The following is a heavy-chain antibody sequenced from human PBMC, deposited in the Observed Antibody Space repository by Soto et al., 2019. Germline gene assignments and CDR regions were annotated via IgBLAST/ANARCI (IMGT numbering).Heavy chain of an antibody. J-gene: IGHJ6*02. D-gene: IGHD6-13*01. CDR3: AASIAAAGTNYYYGMDV. CDR2: IVVGSGNT. V-gene: IGHV1-58*01. CDR1: GFTFTSSA. Sequence: GASVKVSCKASGFTFTSSAVQWVRQARGQRLEWIGWIVVGSGNTNYAQKFQERVTITRDMSTSTAYMELSSLRSEDTAVYYCAASIAAAGTNYYYGMDVWAQGTTVTVSS.